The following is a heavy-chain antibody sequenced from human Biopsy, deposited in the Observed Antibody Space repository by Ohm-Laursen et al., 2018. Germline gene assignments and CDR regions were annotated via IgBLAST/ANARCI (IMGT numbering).Heavy chain of an antibody. Sequence: SVNASCKAPGGTFSNYGVNWGRQAPGQGLEWLGGNIPILGTGNYAQKFQDRVTVAADTSTSTATMELRSLRSDDTAVYYCAAKLTGFFHHWGQGTLVIVSS. CDR3: AAKLTGFFHH. CDR1: GGTFSNYG. V-gene: IGHV1-69*06. CDR2: NIPILGTG. J-gene: IGHJ1*01. D-gene: IGHD3-9*01.